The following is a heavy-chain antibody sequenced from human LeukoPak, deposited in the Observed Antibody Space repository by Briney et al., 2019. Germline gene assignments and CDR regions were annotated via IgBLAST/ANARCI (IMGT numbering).Heavy chain of an antibody. CDR1: GFAFDEHV. V-gene: IGHV3-20*04. D-gene: IGHD2-2*01. J-gene: IGHJ4*02. CDR3: ARAPITSPFYFDC. CDR2: INWGDGST. Sequence: GGSLSLSCTPSGFAFDEHVMRWVRPVPGKGREGVSGINWGDGSTGYSDPVRCRFTISRDNAKNSLYLQMDSLRPEDTALYYCARAPITSPFYFDCWGQGTLVTVSS.